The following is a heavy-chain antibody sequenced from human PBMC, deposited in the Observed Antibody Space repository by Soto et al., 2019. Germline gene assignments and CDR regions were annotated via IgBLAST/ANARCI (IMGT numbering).Heavy chain of an antibody. Sequence: GGSLRLSCAASGFTFSSYGMHWVRQAPGKGLEWVAVISYDGSNKYYADSVKGRFTISRDNSKNTLYLQMNSLRAEDTAVYYCAKARSGASHYYYYYGMDVWGQGTTVTVSS. CDR3: AKARSGASHYYYYYGMDV. V-gene: IGHV3-30*18. CDR2: ISYDGSNK. D-gene: IGHD6-19*01. J-gene: IGHJ6*02. CDR1: GFTFSSYG.